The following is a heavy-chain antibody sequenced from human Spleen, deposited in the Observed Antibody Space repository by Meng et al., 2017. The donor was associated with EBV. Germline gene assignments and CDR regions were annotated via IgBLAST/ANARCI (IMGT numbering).Heavy chain of an antibody. J-gene: IGHJ4*02. V-gene: IGHV6-1*01. CDR3: ARDGGSYYRELIS. CDR1: GDSVSSNSAA. Sequence: QAQLQQSGPGLVKPSXXPSLTXSISGDSVSSNSAAWNWIRQSPSRGLEWLGRTYYRSKWYNDYAVSVKSRISINSDTSKNQFSLQLNSVTPEDTAVYYCARDGGSYYRELISWGQGTLVTVSS. D-gene: IGHD1-26*01. CDR2: TYYRSKWYN.